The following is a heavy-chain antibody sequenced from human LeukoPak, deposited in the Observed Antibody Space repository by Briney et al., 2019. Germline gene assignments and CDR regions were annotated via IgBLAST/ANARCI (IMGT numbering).Heavy chain of an antibody. CDR1: GGSISSSSYY. V-gene: IGHV4-31*03. CDR2: IYYSGST. CDR3: ARGAMMITFGGVIVPRYSWFDP. D-gene: IGHD3-16*02. Sequence: SETLSLTCTVSGGSISSSSYYWGWIRRPPGKGLEWIGYIYYSGSTYYNPSLKSRVTISVDTSKNQFSLKLSSVTAADTAVYYCARGAMMITFGGVIVPRYSWFDPWGQGTLVTVSS. J-gene: IGHJ5*02.